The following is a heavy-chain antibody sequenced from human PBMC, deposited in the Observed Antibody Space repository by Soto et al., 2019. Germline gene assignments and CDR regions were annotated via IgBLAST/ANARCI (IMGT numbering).Heavy chain of an antibody. CDR2: IYYSGST. J-gene: IGHJ4*02. CDR3: ARRYSSGWYGFYFDY. V-gene: IGHV4-30-4*01. D-gene: IGHD6-19*01. CDR1: GGSISSGDYY. Sequence: SETLSLTCTVSGGSISSGDYYWSWIRQPPGKGLEWIGYIYYSGSTYYNPSLKSRVTRSVDTSKNQFSLKLSSVTAADTAVYYWARRYSSGWYGFYFDYWGQGTLVTVSS.